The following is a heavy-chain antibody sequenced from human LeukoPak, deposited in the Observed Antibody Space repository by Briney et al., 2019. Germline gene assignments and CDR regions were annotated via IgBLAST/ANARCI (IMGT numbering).Heavy chain of an antibody. J-gene: IGHJ4*02. CDR2: ISSSSSYM. V-gene: IGHV3-21*01. CDR1: GFTFSSYS. Sequence: GGSLRLSCAASGFTFSSYSMNWVRQAPGKGLEWVSSISSSSSYMYYADSVKGRFTISRDNAKNSLYLQMNSLRAEDTAVYYCARGLYYDYVWGSYRSHWGQGTLVTVSS. CDR3: ARGLYYDYVWGSYRSH. D-gene: IGHD3-16*02.